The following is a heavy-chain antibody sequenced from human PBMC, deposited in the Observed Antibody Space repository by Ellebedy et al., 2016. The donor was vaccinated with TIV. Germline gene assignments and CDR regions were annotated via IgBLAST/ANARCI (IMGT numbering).Heavy chain of an antibody. Sequence: SETLSLTCTVSGGSISSSSYYWVWLRQPPGKGLEWSGSINFSGRTYYNPSLKSRLTISIDTSRDQFSLKVNSVTAADTAVYYCARGGASFSDYWGQGILVTVSS. CDR2: INFSGRT. CDR3: ARGGASFSDY. V-gene: IGHV4-39*07. D-gene: IGHD1-26*01. J-gene: IGHJ4*02. CDR1: GGSISSSSYY.